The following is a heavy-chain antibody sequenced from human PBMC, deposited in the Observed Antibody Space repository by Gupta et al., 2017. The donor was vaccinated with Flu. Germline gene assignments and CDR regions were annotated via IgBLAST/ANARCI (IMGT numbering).Heavy chain of an antibody. D-gene: IGHD4-17*01. V-gene: IGHV3-33*01. J-gene: IGHJ5*02. Sequence: VQLVEPGGGVVQHGRSLRLSCAASAFPFCSSGMHWVRQTPDKGLEWVAVIWYDGSNEDYAESVQDRFTISRDNSKNTLYLQMTSLTAEDTAVYYCARDRGLTVITNWLDPWGQGTLVVVSS. CDR1: AFPFCSSG. CDR2: IWYDGSNE. CDR3: ARDRGLTVITNWLDP.